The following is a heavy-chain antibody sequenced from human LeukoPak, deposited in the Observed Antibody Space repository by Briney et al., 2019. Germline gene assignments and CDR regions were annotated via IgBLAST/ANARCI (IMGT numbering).Heavy chain of an antibody. CDR1: GFTFGDYA. Sequence: GGSLRLSCTASGFTFGDYAMHWVRQAPGKGLEWVAVISYDGSNKYYADSVKGRFTISRDNSKNTLYLQMNSLRAEDTAVYYCARVASRYDFWSGSDADAFDIWGQGTMVTVSS. V-gene: IGHV3-30*04. J-gene: IGHJ3*02. D-gene: IGHD3-3*01. CDR2: ISYDGSNK. CDR3: ARVASRYDFWSGSDADAFDI.